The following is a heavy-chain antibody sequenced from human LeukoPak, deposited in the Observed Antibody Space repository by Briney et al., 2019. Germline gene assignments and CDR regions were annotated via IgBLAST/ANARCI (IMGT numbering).Heavy chain of an antibody. J-gene: IGHJ6*03. CDR3: AKFVNYGSYYYYYYIDV. CDR2: ISDSGIDT. CDR1: GFTFSSYG. Sequence: GGSLRLSCAASGFTFSSYGMNWVRQAPGKGLEWVSGISDSGIDTYYADSVKGRFTVSRDNSKNTLYLQMNSLRAEGTAVYYCAKFVNYGSYYYYYYIDVWGKGTTVAVSS. D-gene: IGHD3-10*01. V-gene: IGHV3-23*01.